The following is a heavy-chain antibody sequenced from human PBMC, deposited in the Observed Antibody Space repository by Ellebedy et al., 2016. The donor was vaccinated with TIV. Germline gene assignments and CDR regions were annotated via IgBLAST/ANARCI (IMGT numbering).Heavy chain of an antibody. J-gene: IGHJ4*02. D-gene: IGHD6-13*01. CDR1: GFTFSDYY. Sequence: GGSLRLXCAASGFTFSDYYMSWIRQAPGKGLEWVSYISSSSSYTNYADSVKGRFTISRDNAKNSLYLQMNSLRAEDTAVYYCAAAAGPGLDFDYWGQGTLVTVSS. CDR3: AAAAGPGLDFDY. V-gene: IGHV3-11*03. CDR2: ISSSSSYT.